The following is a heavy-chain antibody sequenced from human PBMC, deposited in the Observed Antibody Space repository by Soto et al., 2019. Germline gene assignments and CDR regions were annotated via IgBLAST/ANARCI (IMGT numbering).Heavy chain of an antibody. CDR3: VKDGSSGWPYYYGLDV. V-gene: IGHV3-30*18. Sequence: QVQLVESGGGGVQPGRSLRLSCAASGFTFSSYGMHWVRQAPGKGLEWVAVISYDGRNKYYADYVKGRFTISRDNSKNTLYLQMSRLRAEDTAVYYCVKDGSSGWPYYYGLDVWGQETTVTDSS. CDR1: GFTFSSYG. CDR2: ISYDGRNK. J-gene: IGHJ6*02. D-gene: IGHD6-19*01.